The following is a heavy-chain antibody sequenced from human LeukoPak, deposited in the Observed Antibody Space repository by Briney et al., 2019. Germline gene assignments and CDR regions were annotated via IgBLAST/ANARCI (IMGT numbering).Heavy chain of an antibody. CDR1: GFTFSSYA. J-gene: IGHJ4*02. Sequence: GGSLRLSCAASGFTFSSYAMSWVRQAPGKGLEWVSHISGSATSTHYADSVKGRFTISRDNSKNTLFLQMNSLRAEDTAVYYCAKEINSNWNVWGQGTLVTVSS. CDR2: ISGSATST. D-gene: IGHD1-1*01. CDR3: AKEINSNWNV. V-gene: IGHV3-23*01.